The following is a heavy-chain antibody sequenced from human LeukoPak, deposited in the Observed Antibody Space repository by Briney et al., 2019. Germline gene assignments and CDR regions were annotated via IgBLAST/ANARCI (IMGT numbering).Heavy chain of an antibody. J-gene: IGHJ6*02. V-gene: IGHV4-39*07. CDR2: IYYGGTT. CDR1: GGSVGSSDSY. D-gene: IGHD3-10*01. CDR3: ARDRESYYGSGSYGMDV. Sequence: SETLSLTCTVSGGSVGSSDSYWVWVRQPPGKGLEWVGSIYYGGTTHYSPSLKSRLTISADTSRNQFSLKLSSVTAADTAVYYCARDRESYYGSGSYGMDVWGQGTTVTVSS.